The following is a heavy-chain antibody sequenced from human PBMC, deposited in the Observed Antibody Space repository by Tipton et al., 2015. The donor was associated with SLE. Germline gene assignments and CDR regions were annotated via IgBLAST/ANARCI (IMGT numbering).Heavy chain of an antibody. CDR1: GGALSSYS. CDR3: ARGWGAN. CDR2: MNPRRGDT. D-gene: IGHD7-27*01. Sequence: QLVQSGPEVKMPGSSVKLSCKDSGGALSSYSLIWVRQATGQGLEYMGYMNPRRGDTGYAQNFQGRVTMNRDISIATAYMELSSLGSEDTAVYYCARGWGANWGPGTLVTVSP. J-gene: IGHJ4*02. V-gene: IGHV1-8*02.